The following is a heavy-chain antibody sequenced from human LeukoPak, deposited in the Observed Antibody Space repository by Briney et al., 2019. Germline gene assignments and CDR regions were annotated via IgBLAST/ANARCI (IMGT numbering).Heavy chain of an antibody. CDR1: GYPFTSYG. V-gene: IGHV1-18*01. D-gene: IGHD1-7*01. Sequence: GASVKVSCKASGYPFTSYGINWVRQAPGQGLEWMGWISTSNGNPNYAQKLQGRVTMTTDTSTSTAYMELRSLRSGDTAVYYCARDKRANYDALDIWGQGTRVTVS. CDR3: ARDKRANYDALDI. J-gene: IGHJ3*02. CDR2: ISTSNGNP.